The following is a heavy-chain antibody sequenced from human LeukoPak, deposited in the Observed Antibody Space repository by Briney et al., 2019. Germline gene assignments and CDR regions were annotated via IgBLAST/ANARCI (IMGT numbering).Heavy chain of an antibody. D-gene: IGHD3-16*02. CDR2: INTNTGNP. V-gene: IGHV7-4-1*02. Sequence: ASVKVSCKASGYTFTTYAMNWVRQAPGQGLEWMGWINTNTGNPTYAQGFTGRFVFSLDTSVSTAYLQISSLKAEDTAVYYCASGGYDYVWGSYRPENYYYYYMDVWGKGTTVTISS. CDR3: ASGGYDYVWGSYRPENYYYYYMDV. J-gene: IGHJ6*03. CDR1: GYTFTTYA.